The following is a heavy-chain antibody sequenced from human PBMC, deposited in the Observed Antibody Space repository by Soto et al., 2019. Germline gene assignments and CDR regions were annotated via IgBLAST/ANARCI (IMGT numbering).Heavy chain of an antibody. CDR3: ARDRLEWCMLRSAYYYYGMDV. D-gene: IGHD2-8*01. Sequence: PSETLSLTCTVSGGSISSGDYYWSWIRQPPGKGLEWIGYIYYSGSTYYNPSLKSRVTISVDTSKNQFSLKLSSVTAADTAVYYCARDRLEWCMLRSAYYYYGMDVWGQGTTV. CDR2: IYYSGST. CDR1: GGSISSGDYY. J-gene: IGHJ6*02. V-gene: IGHV4-30-4*01.